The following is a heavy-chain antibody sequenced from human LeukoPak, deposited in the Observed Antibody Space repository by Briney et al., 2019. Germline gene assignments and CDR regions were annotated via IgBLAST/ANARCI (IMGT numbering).Heavy chain of an antibody. J-gene: IGHJ3*02. CDR1: GGTFSSYA. V-gene: IGHV1-69*05. Sequence: ASVKVSCKASGGTFSSYAISWVRQAPGQGLEWMGGIIPIFGTANYAQKFQGRVTITTDESTSTAYMELSSLRSEDTAVYYCARNRQQLGTNDAFDIWGQGTMVTVSS. CDR2: IIPIFGTA. CDR3: ARNRQQLGTNDAFDI. D-gene: IGHD6-13*01.